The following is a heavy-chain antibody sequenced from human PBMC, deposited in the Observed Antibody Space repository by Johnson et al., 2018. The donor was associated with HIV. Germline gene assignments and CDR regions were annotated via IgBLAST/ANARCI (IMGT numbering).Heavy chain of an antibody. D-gene: IGHD1-26*01. Sequence: VQLVESGGGVVQPGRSLRLSCAASGFTFSDYSMSWIRQAPGKGLEWVSVIYSGGSTYYADSVKGRFTISRDNSKNTLYLQMNSLRAEDTAVYYCAREGRLGSYLGGVAFDIWGQGTMVTVSS. CDR2: IYSGGST. CDR1: GFTFSDYS. V-gene: IGHV3-66*02. J-gene: IGHJ3*02. CDR3: AREGRLGSYLGGVAFDI.